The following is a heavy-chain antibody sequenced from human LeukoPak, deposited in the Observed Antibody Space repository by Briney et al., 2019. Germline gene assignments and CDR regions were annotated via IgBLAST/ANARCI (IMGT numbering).Heavy chain of an antibody. Sequence: GGSLRLSCAASGFTFSSFGMNWVRQAPGKGLEWVSFISTSSSYIYYADSVKGRFTISRDNAKNSLYLQMNSLRAEDTAVYYCARVPNYYDSSGYAFDIWGQGTMVTVSS. D-gene: IGHD3-22*01. CDR3: ARVPNYYDSSGYAFDI. CDR1: GFTFSSFG. J-gene: IGHJ3*02. V-gene: IGHV3-21*04. CDR2: ISTSSSYI.